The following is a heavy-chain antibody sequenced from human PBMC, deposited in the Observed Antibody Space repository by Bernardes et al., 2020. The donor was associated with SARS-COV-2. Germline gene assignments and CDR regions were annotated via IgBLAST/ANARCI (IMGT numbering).Heavy chain of an antibody. CDR2: ISSGGGST. CDR3: ARADFSGWDPDYGLDV. CDR1: GFTFNNHA. J-gene: IGHJ6*02. D-gene: IGHD6-19*01. V-gene: IGHV3-64*02. Sequence: GGSLRLSCIASGFTFNNHAMHWVRQAPGKGLQYVAGISSGGGSTTYADSVKGRVTISRDNFKNTLYLQMGSLRPEDTAAYYCARADFSGWDPDYGLDVWAQGTTVTVSS.